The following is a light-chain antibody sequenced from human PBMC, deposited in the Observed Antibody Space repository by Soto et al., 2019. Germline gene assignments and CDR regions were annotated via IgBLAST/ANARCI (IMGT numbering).Light chain of an antibody. Sequence: IAFTQSPATLSLSPGERATLSCRASQSVSSYLAWYQQKPGQAPRLLIYDASNRATGIPARFSGSGSGTDFTLTISRLELEDFEAYYCQHSGSSTITFAQATRQEI. CDR1: QSVSSY. CDR2: DAS. CDR3: QHSGSSTIT. V-gene: IGKV3-11*01. J-gene: IGKJ5*01.